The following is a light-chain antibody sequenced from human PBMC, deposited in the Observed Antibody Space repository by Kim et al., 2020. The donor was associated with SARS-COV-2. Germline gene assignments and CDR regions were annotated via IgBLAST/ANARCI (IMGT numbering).Light chain of an antibody. V-gene: IGKV1-39*01. J-gene: IGKJ1*01. CDR3: QQIYSSQWR. Sequence: ASVGDRVTITCRASQSIRNYLNWYQQIPGKAPKLLIYATSNLQSGVPSRFSGSGSGTDFTRTINSLQPGDFGTYSCQQIYSSQWRLGQGTKVDIK. CDR1: QSIRNY. CDR2: ATS.